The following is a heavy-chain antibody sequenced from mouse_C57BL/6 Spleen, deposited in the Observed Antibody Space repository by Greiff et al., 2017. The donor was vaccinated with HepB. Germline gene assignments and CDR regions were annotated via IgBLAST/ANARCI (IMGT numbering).Heavy chain of an antibody. D-gene: IGHD1-1*01. CDR2: ISGGGGNT. CDR1: GFTFSSYT. J-gene: IGHJ2*01. V-gene: IGHV5-9*01. CDR3: ARRGYGSSYYFDY. Sequence: EVQVVESGGGLVKPGGSLKLSCAASGFTFSSYTMSWVRQTPEKRLEWVATISGGGGNTYYPDSVKGRFTISRDNAKNTLYLQMSSLRSEDTALYYCARRGYGSSYYFDYWGQGTTLTVSS.